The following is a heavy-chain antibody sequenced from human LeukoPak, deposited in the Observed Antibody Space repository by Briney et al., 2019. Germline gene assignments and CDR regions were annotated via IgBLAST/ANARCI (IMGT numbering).Heavy chain of an antibody. Sequence: SETLSLTCVVSGGSLSTHHWSWIRQSPGRGLEWIGYISDSGSTNYNPSLKSRVTISVDTSKNQFSLMLSSVTAADTAVYYCARASSSWYEGWFDPWGQGTLVTVSS. V-gene: IGHV4-59*11. CDR3: ARASSSWYEGWFDP. CDR2: ISDSGST. CDR1: GGSLSTHH. D-gene: IGHD6-13*01. J-gene: IGHJ5*02.